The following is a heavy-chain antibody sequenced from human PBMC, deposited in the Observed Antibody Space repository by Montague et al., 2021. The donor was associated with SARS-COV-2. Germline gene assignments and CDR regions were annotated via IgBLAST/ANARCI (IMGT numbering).Heavy chain of an antibody. D-gene: IGHD6-19*01. Sequence: CAISGDSVFRNSVAWRWHRQSLSRGLEWLGRTYYRSKWYSDYAPSVRGRITVNPDASKNEFSLELNYVTPEDTAVYYCVRYSGWFYFDFWGQGTLVTVSS. CDR2: TYYRSKWYS. V-gene: IGHV6-1*01. J-gene: IGHJ4*02. CDR3: VRYSGWFYFDF. CDR1: GDSVFRNSVA.